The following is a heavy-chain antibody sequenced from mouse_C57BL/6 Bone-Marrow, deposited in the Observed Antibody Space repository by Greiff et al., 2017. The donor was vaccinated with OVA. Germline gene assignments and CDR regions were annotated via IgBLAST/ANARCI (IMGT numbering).Heavy chain of an antibody. D-gene: IGHD1-1*01. Sequence: EVQRVESEGGLVQPGSSMKLSCTASGFTFSDYYMAWVRQVPEKGLEWVANINYDGSSTYYLDSLKSRFIISRDNAKNILYLQMSSLKSEDTATYYCAREGGYYGSSYWYFDVWGTGTTVTVSS. J-gene: IGHJ1*03. CDR3: AREGGYYGSSYWYFDV. V-gene: IGHV5-16*01. CDR2: INYDGSST. CDR1: GFTFSDYY.